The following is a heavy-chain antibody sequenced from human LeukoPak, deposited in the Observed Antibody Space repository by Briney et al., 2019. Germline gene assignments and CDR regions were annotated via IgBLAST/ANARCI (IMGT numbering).Heavy chain of an antibody. CDR1: LLTLSNSA. Sequence: RGSLRLSCAASLLTLSNSAMSWVRQAPGKGLERVAVISYDGSNKYYADSVKGRFTISRDNSKNTLYLQMISLRAEDTAVYYCVTDTVTTAFDYWGQGTLVTVSS. CDR3: VTDTVTTAFDY. CDR2: ISYDGSNK. D-gene: IGHD4-17*01. J-gene: IGHJ4*02. V-gene: IGHV3-30*03.